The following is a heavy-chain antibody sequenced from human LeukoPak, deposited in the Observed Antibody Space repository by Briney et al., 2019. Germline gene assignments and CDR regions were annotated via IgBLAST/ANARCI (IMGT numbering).Heavy chain of an antibody. CDR2: IWYDGGNK. Sequence: GGSLRLSCAASGFTFSSYGMHWVRQAPGEGLEWVAVIWYDGGNKYYADSVKGRFTISRDNSKNTLYLQMHSLRLEDTAVYYCARDGAVADTDYYYGMDVWGQGTTVTVSS. J-gene: IGHJ6*02. CDR1: GFTFSSYG. D-gene: IGHD6-19*01. V-gene: IGHV3-33*08. CDR3: ARDGAVADTDYYYGMDV.